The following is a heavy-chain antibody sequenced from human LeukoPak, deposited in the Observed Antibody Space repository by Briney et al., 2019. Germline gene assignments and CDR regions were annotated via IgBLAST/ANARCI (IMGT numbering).Heavy chain of an antibody. D-gene: IGHD3-3*01. CDR3: ARARFLEWLLVDFDY. Sequence: SQTLSLTCTVSGGSISSGDYYWSWIRQPPGKGLEWIGYIYYSGSTYYNPSLKSRVTISVDTSKNQFSLKLSSVTAADTAVYHCARARFLEWLLVDFDYWGQGTLVTVSS. CDR1: GGSISSGDYY. J-gene: IGHJ4*02. V-gene: IGHV4-30-4*08. CDR2: IYYSGST.